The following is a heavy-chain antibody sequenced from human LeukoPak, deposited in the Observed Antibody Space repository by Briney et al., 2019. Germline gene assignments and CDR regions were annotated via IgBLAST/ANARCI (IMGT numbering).Heavy chain of an antibody. CDR2: ISWNSGSI. Sequence: PGGSLRLSCAASGFTFDDYAMHWVRQAPGKGLEWVSGISWNSGSIGYADSVKGRFTISRDNAKNSLYLQMNSLRAEDTALYYCAKGGGYSLVGHAFDIWGQGTMVTVSS. V-gene: IGHV3-9*01. D-gene: IGHD5-18*01. CDR3: AKGGGYSLVGHAFDI. CDR1: GFTFDDYA. J-gene: IGHJ3*02.